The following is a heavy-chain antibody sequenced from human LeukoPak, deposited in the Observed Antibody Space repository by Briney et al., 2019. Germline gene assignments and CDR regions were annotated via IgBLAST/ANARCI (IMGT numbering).Heavy chain of an antibody. CDR3: ARDKPFSGSWDLDY. CDR1: GDSISSSSYY. Sequence: SETLSLTCSVSGDSISSSSYYWVWIRQPPGKGLEWIGNIYYSGTTYYNPSLESRVSISVDTSKNQFSLKLSSVTAADTAVYYCARDKPFSGSWDLDYWGQGTLLTVSS. CDR2: IYYSGTT. J-gene: IGHJ4*02. V-gene: IGHV4-39*07. D-gene: IGHD6-13*01.